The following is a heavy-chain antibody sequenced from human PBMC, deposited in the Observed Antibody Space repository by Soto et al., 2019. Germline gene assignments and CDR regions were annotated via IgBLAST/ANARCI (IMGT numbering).Heavy chain of an antibody. CDR3: ARSILVVTAADY. D-gene: IGHD2-21*02. Sequence: QVQLVQSGAEVKKPGASVKVSCKASGYTFTSYAMHWVRQAPGKRLEWMGWINAGNGNTKYSQKFQGRVTITRDTSASTAYMELSSLRSEDTAVYDCARSILVVTAADYWGQGTLVTFSS. V-gene: IGHV1-3*01. CDR1: GYTFTSYA. CDR2: INAGNGNT. J-gene: IGHJ4*02.